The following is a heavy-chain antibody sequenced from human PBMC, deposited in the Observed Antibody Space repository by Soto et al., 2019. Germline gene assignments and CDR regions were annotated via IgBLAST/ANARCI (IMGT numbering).Heavy chain of an antibody. CDR3: TTDAPINYDFVWASYRANTDLFGY. D-gene: IGHD3-16*02. V-gene: IGHV3-15*01. CDR2: IKSKTDGGTT. J-gene: IGHJ4*02. Sequence: GGSLRLSCAASGFTFSNAWMSWVRQAPGKGLEWVGRIKSKTDGGTTDYAAPVKGRFTISSDDSKNTLYLQMNSMKTEDTAVSYCTTDAPINYDFVWASYRANTDLFGYWGQGTLVTVCS. CDR1: GFTFSNAW.